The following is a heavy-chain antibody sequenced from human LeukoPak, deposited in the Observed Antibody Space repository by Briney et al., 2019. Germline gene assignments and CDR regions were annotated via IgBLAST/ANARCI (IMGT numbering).Heavy chain of an antibody. CDR2: ISASGGSI. Sequence: GGSLRLSRAASGFIFNSCAMSWVRQAPGKGLEWVSVISASGGSIYYADSVKGRFTISRDNSKNTVHLQMNSLRAEDTAVYYCAKKASGLIRGVIEPYYYYGMDVWGQGTTVTVSS. CDR3: AKKASGLIRGVIEPYYYYGMDV. J-gene: IGHJ6*02. D-gene: IGHD3-10*01. CDR1: GFIFNSCA. V-gene: IGHV3-23*01.